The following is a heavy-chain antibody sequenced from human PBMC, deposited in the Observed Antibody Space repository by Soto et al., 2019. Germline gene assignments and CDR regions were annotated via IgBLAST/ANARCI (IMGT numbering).Heavy chain of an antibody. Sequence: QVQLVESGGGVVQPGTSLRLSCVGSGFTFRSYVIHWVRQAPGKGLEWVALTSYDGSNNFYGDSVKGRFTISRDNSRNTVELQMDSLRLEDTAVYYCARWGTRGGVDVWGQGTLVSVSS. CDR1: GFTFRSYV. V-gene: IGHV3-33*05. CDR2: TSYDGSNN. CDR3: ARWGTRGGVDV. D-gene: IGHD3-16*01. J-gene: IGHJ4*02.